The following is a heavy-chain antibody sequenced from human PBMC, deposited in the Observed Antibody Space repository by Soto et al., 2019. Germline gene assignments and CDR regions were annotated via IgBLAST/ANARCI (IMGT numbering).Heavy chain of an antibody. CDR3: ARDHPASGDYDSSGYYYYYYYGMDV. J-gene: IGHJ6*02. D-gene: IGHD3-22*01. Sequence: GASVKVSCKASGGTFSSYAISWVRQAPGQGLEWMGGIIPIFGTANYAQKFQGRVTITADESTSTAYMELSSLRSEDTAVYYCARDHPASGDYDSSGYYYYYYYGMDVWGQGTTVTVSS. CDR1: GGTFSSYA. CDR2: IIPIFGTA. V-gene: IGHV1-69*13.